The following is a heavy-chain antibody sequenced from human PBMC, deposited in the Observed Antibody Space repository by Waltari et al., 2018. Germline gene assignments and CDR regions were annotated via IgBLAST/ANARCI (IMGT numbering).Heavy chain of an antibody. CDR3: ARHRRVVVITWGVDY. D-gene: IGHD3-22*01. Sequence: QLQLQESGPGLVKPSETLSLPCTVSGGSISSSSYYWGWIRQPPGKGLAWIGSIYYMWGTHSTPSLSSRVTISVDTSKTHFSLKRGSVTAADTAVYYCARHRRVVVITWGVDYWGQGTLVTVSS. CDR2: IYYMWGT. V-gene: IGHV4-39*01. CDR1: GGSISSSSYY. J-gene: IGHJ4*02.